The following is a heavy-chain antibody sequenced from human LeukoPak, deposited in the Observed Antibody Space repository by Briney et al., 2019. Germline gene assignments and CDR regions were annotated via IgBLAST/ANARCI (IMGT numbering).Heavy chain of an antibody. V-gene: IGHV3-21*01. J-gene: IGHJ4*02. D-gene: IGHD3-10*01. CDR1: GFTFSSYS. CDR2: ISSSSYI. CDR3: AREVKSSGSYEDY. Sequence: GGSLRLPCAASGFTFSSYSMNWVRQAPGKGLEWVSSISSSSYIYYADSVKGRFTISRDNAKNSLYLQMNSLRAEDTAVYYCAREVKSSGSYEDYWGQGTLVTVSS.